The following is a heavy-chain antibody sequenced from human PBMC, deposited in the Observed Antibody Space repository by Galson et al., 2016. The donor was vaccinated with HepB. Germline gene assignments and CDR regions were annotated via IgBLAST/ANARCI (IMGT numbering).Heavy chain of an antibody. J-gene: IGHJ4*02. CDR2: IYSGDST. D-gene: IGHD3-10*01. V-gene: IGHV3-53*01. CDR1: GFTVSTKY. CDR3: ARGGGAISPFDH. Sequence: SLRLSCAASGFTVSTKYMSWVRQGPGKGLEWISIIYSGDSTYYADSVKGRFTISRDNSKNTVYLQMNSLRVEDTAVYYCARGGGAISPFDHWGQGTLVTVSS.